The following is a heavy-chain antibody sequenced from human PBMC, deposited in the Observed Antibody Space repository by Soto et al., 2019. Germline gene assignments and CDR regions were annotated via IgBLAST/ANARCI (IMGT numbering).Heavy chain of an antibody. CDR2: ISGSGGSP. D-gene: IGHD2-8*01. Sequence: GGSLRLSCAASGFSFSTYTMSWVRRAPGKGLEWVSAISGSGGSPSYADSVQGRFTISRDDPKKTLYLQMNSLRAEDTAVYYCAKARCTTSNCYVPDYWGQGTLVTVSS. J-gene: IGHJ4*02. V-gene: IGHV3-23*01. CDR3: AKARCTTSNCYVPDY. CDR1: GFSFSTYT.